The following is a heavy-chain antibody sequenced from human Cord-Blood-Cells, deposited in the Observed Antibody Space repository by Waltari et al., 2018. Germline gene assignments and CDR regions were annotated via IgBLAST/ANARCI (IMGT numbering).Heavy chain of an antibody. CDR2: ISYDGSNK. D-gene: IGHD3-10*01. CDR3: AKLGYGSVDAFDI. CDR1: GSTTRIIG. V-gene: IGHV3-30*18. Sequence: QVQRVESGGGAVQRGRVMGLTSAASGSTTRIIGKHWAPQAPGKGLEWVAVISYDGSNKYYADSVKGRFTISRDNSKNTLYLQMNSLRAEDTAVYYCAKLGYGSVDAFDIWGQGTMVTVSS. J-gene: IGHJ3*02.